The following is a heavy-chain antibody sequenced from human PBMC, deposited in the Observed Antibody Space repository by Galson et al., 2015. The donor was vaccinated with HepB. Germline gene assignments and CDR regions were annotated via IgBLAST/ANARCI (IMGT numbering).Heavy chain of an antibody. Sequence: SVKVSCKASGYTFNTYGLSWVRQAPGQGLEWMGWFSAYDGNTNYAQKFRGRVIMTADTSTSTAYMELRSLRSDDSAVYFCAKPSGWYVRDAFDIWGQGTLVTVSS. CDR3: AKPSGWYVRDAFDI. V-gene: IGHV1-18*01. CDR1: GYTFNTYG. J-gene: IGHJ3*02. D-gene: IGHD6-19*01. CDR2: FSAYDGNT.